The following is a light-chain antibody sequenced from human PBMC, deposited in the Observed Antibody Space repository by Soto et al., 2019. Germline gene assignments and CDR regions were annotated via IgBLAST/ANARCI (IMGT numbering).Light chain of an antibody. CDR3: QQYSNYSRT. CDR2: KAS. J-gene: IGKJ2*01. CDR1: QSISSW. V-gene: IGKV1-5*03. Sequence: DIQMTQSPSTLSASVGDRVTITCRASQSISSWLAWYQQKPGKAPNLLIYKASSLETGVPSRFSGSGSGTEFTLTINSLQPDDFATYYCQQYSNYSRTFGQGTRLEIK.